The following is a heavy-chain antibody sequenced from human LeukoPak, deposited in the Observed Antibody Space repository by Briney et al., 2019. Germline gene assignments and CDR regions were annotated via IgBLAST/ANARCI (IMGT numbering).Heavy chain of an antibody. D-gene: IGHD1-26*01. CDR3: GAAYSGSSPFDY. Sequence: GGSLRLSCTASGFTFSTYTMNWVRQAPGKGLVWVSSISSSSYYIYYADSVKGRFTISRDNAKNSLFLQMNSLRAEDTAVYYCGAAYSGSSPFDYWGQGTLVTVSS. CDR1: GFTFSTYT. J-gene: IGHJ4*02. CDR2: ISSSSYYI. V-gene: IGHV3-21*01.